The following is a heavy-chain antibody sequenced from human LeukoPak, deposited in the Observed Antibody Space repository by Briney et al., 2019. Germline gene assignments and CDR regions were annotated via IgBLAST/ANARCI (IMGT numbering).Heavy chain of an antibody. J-gene: IGHJ4*02. CDR2: IKQDGSEK. V-gene: IGHV3-7*03. D-gene: IGHD2/OR15-2a*01. Sequence: GGSLRLSCAASGFTFSSYWMSWVRQAPGKGLEWVASIKQDGSEKYYVDTVKGRFTISRDNAKNSLYLQMNSLRAGDTAVYYCATSGLSRFGFWGQGTLVTVSS. CDR1: GFTFSSYW. CDR3: ATSGLSRFGF.